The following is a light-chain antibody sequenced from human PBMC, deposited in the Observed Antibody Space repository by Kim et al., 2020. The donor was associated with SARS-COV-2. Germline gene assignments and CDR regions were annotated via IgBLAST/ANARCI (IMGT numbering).Light chain of an antibody. CDR2: ATS. J-gene: IGKJ4*01. Sequence: DIVLTQSPGTLSLSPGERATLSCRASHSFGTNLLTWYQQKPGQSPRLLIYATSTRATGIPDRFSGSGSGTDFTLTISRLEPEDFAVYYCQQNGASLGGGTKVDIK. CDR1: HSFGTNL. CDR3: QQNGAS. V-gene: IGKV3-20*01.